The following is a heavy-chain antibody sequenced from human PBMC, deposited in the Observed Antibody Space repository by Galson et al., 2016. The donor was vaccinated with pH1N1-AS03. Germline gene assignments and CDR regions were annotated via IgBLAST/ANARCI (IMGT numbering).Heavy chain of an antibody. CDR1: GFTFRNYA. J-gene: IGHJ4*02. D-gene: IGHD6-19*01. Sequence: SLRLSCAASGFTFRNYAMSWVRQAPGKGLEWVSAISGDGSVTHYADSVKGRFTISRDNSKSTLYLQMSSMRAEDTAIYYCAREIHFSGPLDYWGQGTLVTVSS. CDR2: ISGDGSVT. CDR3: AREIHFSGPLDY. V-gene: IGHV3-23*01.